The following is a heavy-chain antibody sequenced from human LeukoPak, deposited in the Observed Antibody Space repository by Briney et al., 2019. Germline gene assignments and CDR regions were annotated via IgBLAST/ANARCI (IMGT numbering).Heavy chain of an antibody. Sequence: GGSLRLSCAASGFTFSSYGMHWVRQAPGKGLEWVAVISYDGSNKYYADFVKGRFTISRDNSKNTLYLLMNSLRAEDTAVYYCATDTVTDYWGQGTLVTVSS. CDR3: ATDTVTDY. CDR1: GFTFSSYG. V-gene: IGHV3-30*03. CDR2: ISYDGSNK. J-gene: IGHJ4*02. D-gene: IGHD4-17*01.